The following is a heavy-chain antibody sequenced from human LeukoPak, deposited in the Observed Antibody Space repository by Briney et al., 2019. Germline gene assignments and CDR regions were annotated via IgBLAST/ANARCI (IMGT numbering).Heavy chain of an antibody. V-gene: IGHV4-4*08. CDR3: AKRDTLFGAAHFYMDV. Sequence: PSETLSLTCTVSGGSITTYYWSWIRQPPGKGLEWIGYMYTTGNTNYNPSLASRVTLSLDTSKNQFSLTLSSVTAADTAVYYCAKRDTLFGAAHFYMDVWGKGTTVTVSS. CDR2: MYTTGNT. J-gene: IGHJ6*03. CDR1: GGSITTYY. D-gene: IGHD3-3*01.